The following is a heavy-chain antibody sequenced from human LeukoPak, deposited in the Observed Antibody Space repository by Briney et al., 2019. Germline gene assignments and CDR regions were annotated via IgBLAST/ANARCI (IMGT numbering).Heavy chain of an antibody. CDR1: GGTFSSYA. Sequence: ASVKVSCKASGGTFSSYAISWVRQAPGQGLEWMGGIIPIFGTANYAQEFQGRVTITADESTSTAYMELSSLRSEDTAVYYCARKGATRGYAFDIWGQGTMVTVSS. CDR2: IIPIFGTA. D-gene: IGHD4/OR15-4a*01. V-gene: IGHV1-69*01. J-gene: IGHJ3*02. CDR3: ARKGATRGYAFDI.